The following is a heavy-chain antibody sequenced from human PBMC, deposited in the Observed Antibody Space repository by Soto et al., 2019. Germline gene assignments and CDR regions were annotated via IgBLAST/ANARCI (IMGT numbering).Heavy chain of an antibody. V-gene: IGHV4-34*01. CDR1: GGPFGGYY. Sequence: PSETLSLTCAIYGGPFGGYYWSWLRQPPGKGLEWIGEINHSGSTNYNPSLKSRVTISADTSKNQFSLKLSSVTAADTAVYYCATEALFGDISYGMDVWGQGTRVT. CDR2: INHSGST. D-gene: IGHD3-10*02. CDR3: ATEALFGDISYGMDV. J-gene: IGHJ6*02.